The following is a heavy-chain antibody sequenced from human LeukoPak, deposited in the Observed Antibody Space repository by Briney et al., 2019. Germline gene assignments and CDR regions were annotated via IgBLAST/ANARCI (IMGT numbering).Heavy chain of an antibody. CDR2: IVVGSGNT. CDR3: AADSPDGAVAGSD. Sequence: ASVTVSCKASGFTFTSSAMQWVRQARGQRLEWIGWIVVGSGNTNYAQKFQERVTITRDMSTSTAYMELSSLRSEDTAVYYCAADSPDGAVAGSDWGQGTLVTVSS. J-gene: IGHJ4*02. CDR1: GFTFTSSA. V-gene: IGHV1-58*02. D-gene: IGHD6-19*01.